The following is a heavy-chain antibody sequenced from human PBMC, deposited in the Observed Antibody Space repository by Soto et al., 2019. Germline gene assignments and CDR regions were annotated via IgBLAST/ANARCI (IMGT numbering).Heavy chain of an antibody. CDR1: GFTFSSYA. J-gene: IGHJ4*02. CDR2: IGGSGDYT. CDR3: AKVLDHLSSGYWGE. Sequence: EVQLSESGGDLVQPGGSLRLSCAASGFTFSSYAMSWVRQAPGKGLEWVSHIGGSGDYTYYADSVKGRFTISRDNSKNTLSLQMNSLRAEDTAVYYCAKVLDHLSSGYWGEWGQGILVTVSS. D-gene: IGHD3-22*01. V-gene: IGHV3-23*01.